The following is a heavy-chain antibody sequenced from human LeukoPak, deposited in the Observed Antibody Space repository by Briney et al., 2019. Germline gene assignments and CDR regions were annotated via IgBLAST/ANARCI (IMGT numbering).Heavy chain of an antibody. CDR1: GGSINSYF. CDR2: IFYSGST. CDR3: VRSEGVYYGSGSSGNYYPHWFDP. J-gene: IGHJ5*02. Sequence: SETLSLTCTVSGGSINSYFWSWIRQPPGKGLEWIGYIFYSGSTKYNPSLTSRVTISVDTSKNQFSLKLSSVTTADSAVYYCVRSEGVYYGSGSSGNYYPHWFDPWGQGTRVTVSS. D-gene: IGHD3-10*01. V-gene: IGHV4-59*01.